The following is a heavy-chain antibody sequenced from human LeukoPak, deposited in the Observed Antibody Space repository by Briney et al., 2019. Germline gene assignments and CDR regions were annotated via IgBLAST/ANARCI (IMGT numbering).Heavy chain of an antibody. CDR2: ISYDGSNK. J-gene: IGHJ4*02. D-gene: IGHD3-10*01. CDR1: GFTFSSYG. V-gene: IGHV3-30*18. Sequence: GGSLRLSCAASGFTFSSYGMHWVRQAPGKGLEWVAVISYDGSNKYYADSVKGRFTISGDNSKNTLYLQMNSLRAEDTAVYYCAKDRTGSGSYFYWGQGTLVTVSS. CDR3: AKDRTGSGSYFY.